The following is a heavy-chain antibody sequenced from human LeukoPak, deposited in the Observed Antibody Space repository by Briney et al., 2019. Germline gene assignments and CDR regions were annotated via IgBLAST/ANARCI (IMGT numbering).Heavy chain of an antibody. CDR1: GFTFGDYA. D-gene: IGHD3-3*01. Sequence: PGRSLRLSCTASGFTFGDYAMSWVRQAPGKGLEWVGFIRSKAYGGTTEYAASVKGRFIISRVDSKSIAYLQMNSLKTEDTAVYYCTRTFWSGYYQRLPFDYWGQGTLVTVSS. V-gene: IGHV3-49*04. CDR3: TRTFWSGYYQRLPFDY. CDR2: IRSKAYGGTT. J-gene: IGHJ4*02.